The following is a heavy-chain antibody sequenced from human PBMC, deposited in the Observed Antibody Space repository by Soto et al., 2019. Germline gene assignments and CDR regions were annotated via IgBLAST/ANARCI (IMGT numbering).Heavy chain of an antibody. CDR3: ARAGYCSSTSCFDY. J-gene: IGHJ4*02. CDR1: GGTFSSYA. Sequence: QVQLVQSGAEVKKPGSSVKVSCKASGGTFSSYAISWVRQAPGQGLEWMGGIIPIFGTANYAQKFQGRVTITADESTSTAYMELSSLRSEDTPVYYCARAGYCSSTSCFDYWGQGTLVTVSS. D-gene: IGHD2-2*01. CDR2: IIPIFGTA. V-gene: IGHV1-69*01.